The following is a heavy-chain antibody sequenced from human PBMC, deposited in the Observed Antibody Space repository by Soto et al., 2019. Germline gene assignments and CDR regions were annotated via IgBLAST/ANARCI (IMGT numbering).Heavy chain of an antibody. D-gene: IGHD3-16*01. CDR2: INPNSGGT. V-gene: IGHV1-2*04. J-gene: IGHJ4*02. CDR1: GYTFTGYY. Sequence: GASVKVSRKASGYTFTGYYIHLVRQAPGQGLEWMGWINPNSGGTNYAQKFQGWVTMTRDTSISTAYMELSRLRSDDTAVYYCARVGGPQNYFDYWGQGTLVTVSS. CDR3: ARVGGPQNYFDY.